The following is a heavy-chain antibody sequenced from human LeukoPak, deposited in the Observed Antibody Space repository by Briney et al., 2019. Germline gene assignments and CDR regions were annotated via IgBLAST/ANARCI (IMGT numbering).Heavy chain of an antibody. CDR2: IYYSGST. J-gene: IGHJ6*03. CDR3: ARCPDVYYYYYMDV. CDR1: GGSISSSSYC. V-gene: IGHV4-39*07. Sequence: SETLSLTCTVSGGSISSSSYCWGWIRQPPGKGLEWIGSIYYSGSTYYNPSLKSRVTISVDTSKNQFSLKLSSVTAADTAVYYCARCPDVYYYYYMDVWGKGTTVTVSS. D-gene: IGHD1-14*01.